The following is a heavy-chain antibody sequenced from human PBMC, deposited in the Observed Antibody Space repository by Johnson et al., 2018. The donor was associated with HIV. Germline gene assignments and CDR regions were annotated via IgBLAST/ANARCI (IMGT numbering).Heavy chain of an antibody. Sequence: VPLVASGGGVVRPGGSLRLSCSASGFTFDDYAMSWVRQAPGKGLEWVSGINWNGGSTGYADSVKGRFPISRDNAKNSLYLQMNSLRAEDTALYYCARAVGISWVVNDAFDIWGQGTMVTVSS. CDR3: ARAVGISWVVNDAFDI. CDR1: GFTFDDYA. V-gene: IGHV3-20*04. J-gene: IGHJ3*02. CDR2: INWNGGST. D-gene: IGHD2-15*01.